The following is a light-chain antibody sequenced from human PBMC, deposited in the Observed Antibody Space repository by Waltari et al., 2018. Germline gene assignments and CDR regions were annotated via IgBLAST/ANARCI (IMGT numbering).Light chain of an antibody. J-gene: IGKJ5*01. CDR2: KVS. CDR3: MQVTHWPPIT. CDR1: QSLVFSDGNTY. Sequence: DVVMTQSPLSLPVTLGQPASISCRSSQSLVFSDGNTYLSWFQQRPGQSPRHLIYKVSTRDAGVPDRFSGSGSGTDFTLKISRVEAEDVGLYYCMQVTHWPPITFGQGTRLDIK. V-gene: IGKV2-30*01.